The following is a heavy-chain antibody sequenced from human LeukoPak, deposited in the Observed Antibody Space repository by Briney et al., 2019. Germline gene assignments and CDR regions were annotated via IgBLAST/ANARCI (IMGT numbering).Heavy chain of an antibody. CDR1: GGSFGGYY. J-gene: IGHJ4*02. CDR2: INHSGST. CDR3: ARLVPTVVTPNRFDY. V-gene: IGHV4-34*01. Sequence: SETLSLTCAVYGGSFGGYYWSWIRQPPGKGLEWIGEINHSGSTNYNPSLKSRVTISVDTSKNHFSLKLSSVTAADTAVYYCARLVPTVVTPNRFDYWGQGTLVTVSS. D-gene: IGHD4-23*01.